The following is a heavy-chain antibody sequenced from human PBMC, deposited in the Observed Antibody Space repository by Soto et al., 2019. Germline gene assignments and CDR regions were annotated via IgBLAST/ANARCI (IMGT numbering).Heavy chain of an antibody. Sequence: QVQLVQSGAEVKKPGSSVKVSCKASGGAFGSYAINWVRQAPGQGLEWMGGIIPMFDTTNYAQRFQGRVTVTADECTCTVYLQRSRRRFEDPAMYWCTGPRGSSSGSCGPDPWRRGTLVTVSS. CDR1: GGAFGSYA. CDR3: TGPRGSSSGSCGPDP. D-gene: IGHD3-22*01. CDR2: IIPMFDTT. J-gene: IGHJ5*02. V-gene: IGHV1-69*01.